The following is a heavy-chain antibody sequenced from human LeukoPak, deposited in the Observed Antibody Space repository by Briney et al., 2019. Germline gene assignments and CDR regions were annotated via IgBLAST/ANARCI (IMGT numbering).Heavy chain of an antibody. J-gene: IGHJ3*02. D-gene: IGHD2-2*01. CDR2: IYYSGST. CDR1: GGSISSYY. CDR3: ARGPVVGGAFDI. Sequence: PSETLSLTCTVSGGSISSYYWSRIRQPPGKGLEWIGYIYYSGSTNYNPSLKSRVTISVDTSKNQFSLKLSSVTAADTAVYYCARGPVVGGAFDIWGQGTMVTVPS. V-gene: IGHV4-59*12.